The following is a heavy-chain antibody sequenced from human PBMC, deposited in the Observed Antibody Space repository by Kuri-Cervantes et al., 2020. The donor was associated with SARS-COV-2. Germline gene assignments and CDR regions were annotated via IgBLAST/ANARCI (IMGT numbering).Heavy chain of an antibody. V-gene: IGHV4-38-2*02. CDR3: ARHRMADAFDI. Sequence: SETLSLTCTVSGYSISSGYYWGWIRQPPGKGLEWIGSIYHSGSTYYNPSLKSRVTISVGTSKNQFSLKLSSVTAADTAVYYCARHRMADAFDIWGQGTMVTVSS. J-gene: IGHJ3*02. CDR2: IYHSGST. D-gene: IGHD2-8*01. CDR1: GYSISSGYY.